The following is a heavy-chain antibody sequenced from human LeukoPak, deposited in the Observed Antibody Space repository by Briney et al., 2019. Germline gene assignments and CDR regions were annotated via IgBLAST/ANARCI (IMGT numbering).Heavy chain of an antibody. CDR2: INPNSGGT. CDR1: GYTFTGYY. J-gene: IGHJ4*02. CDR3: ARDSGSGSYYLVDHTAYYFDY. D-gene: IGHD3-10*01. Sequence: GASVKVPCKASGYTFTGYYMHWVRQAPGQGLEWMGWINPNSGGTNYAQKFQGRVTMTRDTSISTAYMELSRLRSDDTAVYYCARDSGSGSYYLVDHTAYYFDYWGQGTLVTVSS. V-gene: IGHV1-2*02.